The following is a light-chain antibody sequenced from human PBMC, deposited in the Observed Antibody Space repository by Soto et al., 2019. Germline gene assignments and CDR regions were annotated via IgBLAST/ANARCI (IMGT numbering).Light chain of an antibody. J-gene: IGKJ4*01. CDR1: QGVSSN. CDR2: GAS. CDR3: QRYNNWPLT. Sequence: EIVMTQSPATLSVSPGETATLSCRTSQGVSSNLAWYQQNPGQAPRLLIYGASRRATGIPDRFSGSGSGTEFTLTINSLKSEDFAVYYCQRYNNWPLTSGGGTKVDI. V-gene: IGKV3D-15*01.